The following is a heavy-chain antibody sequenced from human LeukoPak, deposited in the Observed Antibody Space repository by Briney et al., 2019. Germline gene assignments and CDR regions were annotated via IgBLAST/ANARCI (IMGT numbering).Heavy chain of an antibody. D-gene: IGHD2/OR15-2a*01. V-gene: IGHV2-5*02. J-gene: IGHJ4*02. CDR1: GFALSTSAVG. CDR3: AHRNPQSMAYYFDY. CDR2: IYWDGDK. Sequence: SGPTLVNPTQTLTLTCTFSGFALSTSAVGVGWIRQPPGKALEWLALIYWDGDKRYSPSLKSRLTITKDTSKNQVVLAMSNMDPVDTATYYCAHRNPQSMAYYFDYWGQGTLVTVSS.